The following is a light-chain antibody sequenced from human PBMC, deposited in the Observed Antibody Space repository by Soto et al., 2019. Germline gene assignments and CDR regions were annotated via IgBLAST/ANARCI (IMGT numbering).Light chain of an antibody. CDR2: EVS. Sequence: QSALTRPPSVSWSPGQSVTISCTGTSTDFVCYNRVSWYQQPPGTAPKLMIYEVSKRPSGVPDRCSGSTSGNTASLTISGLHAEHEAYYSRSLYKSENASVFGNGTKVT. CDR3: SLYKSENASV. CDR1: STDFVCYNR. J-gene: IGLJ1*01. V-gene: IGLV2-18*01.